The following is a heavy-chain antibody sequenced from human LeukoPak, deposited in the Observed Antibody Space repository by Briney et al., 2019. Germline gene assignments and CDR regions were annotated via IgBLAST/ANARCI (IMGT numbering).Heavy chain of an antibody. CDR1: GGTFSSYA. Sequence: ASVKVSCKASGGTFSSYAISWVRQAPGQGLEWMGRIIPIFGTANYAQKFQGRVTITTDESTSTAYMELSSLRSEDTAVYYCARVPRLWGSYRNAFDIWGQGTVVTVSS. CDR2: IIPIFGTA. D-gene: IGHD3-16*02. J-gene: IGHJ3*02. V-gene: IGHV1-69*05. CDR3: ARVPRLWGSYRNAFDI.